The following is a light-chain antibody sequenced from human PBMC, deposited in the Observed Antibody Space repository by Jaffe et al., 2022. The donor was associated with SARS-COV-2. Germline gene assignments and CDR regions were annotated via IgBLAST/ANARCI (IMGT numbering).Light chain of an antibody. Sequence: QSALTQPASVSGSPGHSITISCTGTSTDVGAYNVVSWYQQHPGKAPKLMIYAVTDRPSGVPDRFSGSKSGNTASLTISGLQAEDEADYYCSSYASSSTVIFGGGTKLTVL. CDR2: AVT. J-gene: IGLJ2*01. V-gene: IGLV2-14*01. CDR3: SSYASSSTVI. CDR1: STDVGAYNV.